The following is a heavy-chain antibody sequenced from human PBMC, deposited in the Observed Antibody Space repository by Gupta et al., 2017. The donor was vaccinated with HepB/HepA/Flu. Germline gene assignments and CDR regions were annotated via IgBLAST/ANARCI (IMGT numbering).Heavy chain of an antibody. V-gene: IGHV3-30*18. CDR2: ISYDGSNK. D-gene: IGHD1-1*01. J-gene: IGHJ4*02. CDR3: AKDQAGTTFDF. Sequence: QVQLVESGGGVVQPGRSLRLSCAASGFTFNNYGMHWVRQAPGKGLEWVAVISYDGSNKYYADSVKGRVTISRDDSKNTLYLQMNSLRVEDTAVYYCAKDQAGTTFDFWGQGTLVTVSS. CDR1: GFTFNNYG.